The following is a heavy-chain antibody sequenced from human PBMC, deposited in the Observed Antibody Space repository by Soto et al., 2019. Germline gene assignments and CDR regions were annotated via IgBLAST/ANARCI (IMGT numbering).Heavy chain of an antibody. CDR1: GFTFSSYG. V-gene: IGHV3-30*03. Sequence: GGSLRLSCAASGFTFSSYGMHWVRQAPGKGLEWVAVISYDGSNKYYADSVKGRFTISRDNSKNTLYLQMNSLRAEDTAVYYCARERSWYDFWSGYYSEPRYFDLWGRGTLVTVSS. CDR3: ARERSWYDFWSGYYSEPRYFDL. CDR2: ISYDGSNK. J-gene: IGHJ2*01. D-gene: IGHD3-3*01.